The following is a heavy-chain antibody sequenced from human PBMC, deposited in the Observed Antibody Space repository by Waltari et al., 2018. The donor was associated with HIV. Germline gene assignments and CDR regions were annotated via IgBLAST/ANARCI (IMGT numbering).Heavy chain of an antibody. D-gene: IGHD2-2*02. CDR3: ARGDYCSSTSCYINGMDV. CDR2: INPNSGGT. J-gene: IGHJ6*02. Sequence: QVQLVQSGAEVKKPGASVKVSCKASGSTFTGYYMPWVRQAPGQGLDWMGRINPNSGGTNYAQKFQGRVTMTRDTSISTAYMELSRLRSDDTAVYYCARGDYCSSTSCYINGMDVWGQGTTVTVSS. V-gene: IGHV1-2*06. CDR1: GSTFTGYY.